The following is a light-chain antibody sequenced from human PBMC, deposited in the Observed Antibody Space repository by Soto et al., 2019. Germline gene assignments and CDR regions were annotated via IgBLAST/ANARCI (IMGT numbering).Light chain of an antibody. Sequence: QSALTQPASVSGSPGQSITISCTGTSSDIGGYNFVSWYQQHPGKAPKLMIHEVSLRPSGVSNRFSGSKSGNTASLTISGLQAEDEADYYCSSFTRTGARVFGGGTKLTVL. CDR1: SSDIGGYNF. J-gene: IGLJ3*02. CDR2: EVS. V-gene: IGLV2-14*01. CDR3: SSFTRTGARV.